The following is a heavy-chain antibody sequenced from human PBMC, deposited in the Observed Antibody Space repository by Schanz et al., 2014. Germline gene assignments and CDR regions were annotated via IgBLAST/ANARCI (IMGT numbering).Heavy chain of an antibody. CDR2: INPSGGST. Sequence: QVQLVQSGAEVKKPGASVKVSCKASGYTFTSYYMHWVRQAPGQGLEWMGIINPSGGSTSYAQKCQGRVTMTRDTSTSTVYMELSSLRSEDTAVYYCARDGEAAVGCDYWGQGTLVTVSS. J-gene: IGHJ4*02. D-gene: IGHD6-13*01. V-gene: IGHV1-46*03. CDR3: ARDGEAAVGCDY. CDR1: GYTFTSYY.